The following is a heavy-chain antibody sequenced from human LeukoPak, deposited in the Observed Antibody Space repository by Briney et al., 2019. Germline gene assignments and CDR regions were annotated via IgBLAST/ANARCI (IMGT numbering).Heavy chain of an antibody. V-gene: IGHV1-18*01. D-gene: IGHD1-26*01. Sequence: ASVKVSCKASGYTFTSYGISWVRQAPGQGLEWMGWISTYYGNTNYAQKLQGRVTMTTDTSTSTAYMELRSLRSDDTAVYYCARDGAYSGSPPRYWYFDLWGRGTLVTVSS. J-gene: IGHJ2*01. CDR3: ARDGAYSGSPPRYWYFDL. CDR1: GYTFTSYG. CDR2: ISTYYGNT.